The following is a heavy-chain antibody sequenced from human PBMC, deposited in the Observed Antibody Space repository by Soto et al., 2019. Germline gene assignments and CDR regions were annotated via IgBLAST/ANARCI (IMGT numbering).Heavy chain of an antibody. CDR1: GGSISSGDYY. V-gene: IGHV4-30-4*01. D-gene: IGHD3-10*01. CDR3: ARGPYASGSYNGMDV. CDR2: IYYSGST. J-gene: IGHJ6*02. Sequence: SETLSLTCTVSGGSISSGDYYWSWIRQPPGKGLEWIGYIYYSGSTYYNPSLKSRVTISVDTSKNQFSLKLSSVTAADTAVYYCARGPYASGSYNGMDVWGQGTTVTVSS.